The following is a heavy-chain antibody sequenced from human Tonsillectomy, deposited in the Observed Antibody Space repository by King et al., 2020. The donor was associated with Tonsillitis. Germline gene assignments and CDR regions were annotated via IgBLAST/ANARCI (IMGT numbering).Heavy chain of an antibody. CDR3: ATVSKGVAWDYVDL. CDR1: GFDFNGYG. J-gene: IGHJ4*02. Sequence: VQLVESGGGVVQPGRSLRLTCAASGFDFNGYGMHWVRQAPGKGLDWVAVIWHDGSIKYYADSVKGRFTISRDNSKKTLHLEMNSLRVEDTAVYYCATVSKGVAWDYVDLWGQGTQVAVSS. D-gene: IGHD6-19*01. V-gene: IGHV3-33*01. CDR2: IWHDGSIK.